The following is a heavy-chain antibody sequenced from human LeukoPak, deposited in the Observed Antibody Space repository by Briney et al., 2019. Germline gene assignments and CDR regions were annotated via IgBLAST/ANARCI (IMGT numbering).Heavy chain of an antibody. CDR3: ARDGYDHPPDY. V-gene: IGHV3-21*06. CDR1: GFTFSSYE. J-gene: IGHJ4*02. Sequence: GGSLRLSCAASGFTFSSYEMNWVRQAPGKGLEWISSISSSSSYIYYADSVKGRFTISRDNAKNSLYLQMNSLRAEDTAVYYCARDGYDHPPDYWGQGTLVTVSS. D-gene: IGHD2-2*01. CDR2: ISSSSSYI.